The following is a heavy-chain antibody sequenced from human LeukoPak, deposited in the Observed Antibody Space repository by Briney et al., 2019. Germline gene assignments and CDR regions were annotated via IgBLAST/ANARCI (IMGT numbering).Heavy chain of an antibody. J-gene: IGHJ4*02. Sequence: SETLSLTCAVYGGSFSGYYWSWIRQPPGKGLEWIGEINHSGSTNYNPSLKGRVTISVDTSKNQFSLKLSSVTAADTAVYYCRGEMATIPPRLDYWGQGTLVTVSS. CDR3: RGEMATIPPRLDY. V-gene: IGHV4-34*01. D-gene: IGHD5-24*01. CDR2: INHSGST. CDR1: GGSFSGYY.